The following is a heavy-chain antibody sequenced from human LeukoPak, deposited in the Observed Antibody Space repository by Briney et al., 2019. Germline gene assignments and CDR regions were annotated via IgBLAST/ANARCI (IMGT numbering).Heavy chain of an antibody. CDR3: ASQSSGGFFEDY. CDR2: IKQDGSEK. V-gene: IGHV3-7*01. D-gene: IGHD3-3*01. CDR1: GFTFSNYW. Sequence: GGSLRLSCAASGFTFSNYWMSWVRQAPGKGLGGVANIKQDGSEKYYVDSVKGRFTISRDNAKNSLYLQMNSLRAEDTAVYYCASQSSGGFFEDYWGQGTLVTVSS. J-gene: IGHJ4*02.